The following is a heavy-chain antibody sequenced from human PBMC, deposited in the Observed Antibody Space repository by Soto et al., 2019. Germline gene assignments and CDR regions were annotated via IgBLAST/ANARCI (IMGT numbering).Heavy chain of an antibody. J-gene: IGHJ3*02. CDR1: GFTFSSYA. CDR2: ISYDGSNK. V-gene: IGHV3-30-3*01. D-gene: IGHD1-7*01. CDR3: ARDGITGTRWGAFDI. Sequence: QVQLVESGGGVVQPGRSLRLSCAASGFTFSSYAMHWVRQAPGKGLEWVAVISYDGSNKYYADSVKGRVTISRDNSKNTLYLQMNSLRAEDTAVYYCARDGITGTRWGAFDIWGQGTMVTVSS.